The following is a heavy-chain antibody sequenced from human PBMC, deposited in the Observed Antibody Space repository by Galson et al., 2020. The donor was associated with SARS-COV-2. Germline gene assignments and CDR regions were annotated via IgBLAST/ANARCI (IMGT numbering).Heavy chain of an antibody. D-gene: IGHD3-22*01. V-gene: IGHV4-4*02. CDR1: GASVSSNQW. Sequence: SETLSLTCAVSGASVSSNQWWSWVRQPPGKGLEWIGEIHHSGIIDYNPSHQSRLTLSVDMAKNQFSLKLTSVTAADTAVYFCATSTDYSGYSYYFDYWGQGILVTVSS. J-gene: IGHJ4*02. CDR2: IHHSGII. CDR3: ATSTDYSGYSYYFDY.